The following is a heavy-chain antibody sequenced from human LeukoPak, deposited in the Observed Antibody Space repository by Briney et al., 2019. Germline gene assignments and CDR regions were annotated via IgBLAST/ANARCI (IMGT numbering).Heavy chain of an antibody. V-gene: IGHV1-2*06. D-gene: IGHD3-22*01. CDR3: ARARAWEESYDTTGYYQYYFDY. CDR2: INPHDGRT. CDR1: GYTFTGSF. J-gene: IGHJ4*02. Sequence: ASVKVSCKASGYTFTGSFIHWVRQAPRQGLEWVGRINPHDGRTVIAQKFQGTVTMTRDTSISTAYMELTSLRSDDTAVYYCARARAWEESYDTTGYYQYYFDYWGQGTLVTVSS.